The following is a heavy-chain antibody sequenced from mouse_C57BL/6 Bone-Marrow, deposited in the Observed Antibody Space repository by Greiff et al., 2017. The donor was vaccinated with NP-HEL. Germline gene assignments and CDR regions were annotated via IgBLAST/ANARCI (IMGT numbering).Heavy chain of an antibody. Sequence: VQLQQPGAELVKPGASVKLSCKASGYTFTSYWMQWVKQRPGQGLEWIGEIDPSDSYTNYNQKFKGKATLTVDTSSSTAYMQLSSLTSEDSAVYYCAREGIFYFDYWGQGTTLTVSS. J-gene: IGHJ2*01. CDR1: GYTFTSYW. V-gene: IGHV1-50*01. CDR2: IDPSDSYT. CDR3: AREGIFYFDY.